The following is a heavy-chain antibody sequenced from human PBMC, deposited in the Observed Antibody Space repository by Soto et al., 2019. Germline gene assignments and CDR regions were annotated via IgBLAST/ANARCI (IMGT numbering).Heavy chain of an antibody. V-gene: IGHV1-3*04. Sequence: QVQLVQSGAEVKKPGASVKVSCKASGYTFKSYAMHWVRQAPGQGLEWMGWINTGNGNTKYSQKFQGRVTVTRDTSASTAYMELSSLRSEDTAVYYCTRSVVVRVIFTFDNWGQGTLVTVSS. J-gene: IGHJ4*02. CDR3: TRSVVVRVIFTFDN. CDR2: INTGNGNT. CDR1: GYTFKSYA. D-gene: IGHD3-10*01.